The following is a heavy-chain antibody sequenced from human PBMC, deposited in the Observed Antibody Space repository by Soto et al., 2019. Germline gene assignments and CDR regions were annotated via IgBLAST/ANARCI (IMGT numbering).Heavy chain of an antibody. CDR1: GFTFSSYA. Sequence: PGGSLRLSCAASGFTFSSYAMSWVRQAPGKGLEWVSAISGSGGSTYYADSVKGRFTISRDNSKNTLYLQMNSLRAEDTAVYYCAKDTEMATDPDYYGMDVWGQGTTVTVSS. CDR3: AKDTEMATDPDYYGMDV. V-gene: IGHV3-23*01. CDR2: ISGSGGST. D-gene: IGHD5-12*01. J-gene: IGHJ6*02.